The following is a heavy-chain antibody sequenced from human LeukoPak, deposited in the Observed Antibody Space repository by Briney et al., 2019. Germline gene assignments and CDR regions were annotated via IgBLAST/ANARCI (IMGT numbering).Heavy chain of an antibody. J-gene: IGHJ3*02. CDR2: IKSKTDGGTA. Sequence: GGSLRLSCAASGFTFRNAWMSWVRQAPGKGLEWVGRIKSKTDGGTADYAAPVKGRFTISRDDSKNTLYLQMNSLKTEDTAVYYCTTDRSWGNDAFDIWGQGTMVTVSS. CDR1: GFTFRNAW. V-gene: IGHV3-15*01. CDR3: TTDRSWGNDAFDI. D-gene: IGHD7-27*01.